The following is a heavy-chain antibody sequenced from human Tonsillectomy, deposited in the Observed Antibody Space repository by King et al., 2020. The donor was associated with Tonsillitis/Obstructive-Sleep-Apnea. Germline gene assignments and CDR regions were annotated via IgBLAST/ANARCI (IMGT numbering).Heavy chain of an antibody. D-gene: IGHD4-11*01. J-gene: IGHJ3*02. CDR1: GYSFTNYW. CDR3: ARDLDSQTTHGTAAFDI. CDR2: IYPDDSDT. V-gene: IGHV5-51*03. Sequence: QLVQSGAEVKKPGESLKISCKGSGYSFTNYWIGWVRQMPGKGLEWMGIIYPDDSDTRYSPSFQGQVTISADKSISTAYLQWSSLKASDTAMYYCARDLDSQTTHGTAAFDIWGQGTMVIVSS.